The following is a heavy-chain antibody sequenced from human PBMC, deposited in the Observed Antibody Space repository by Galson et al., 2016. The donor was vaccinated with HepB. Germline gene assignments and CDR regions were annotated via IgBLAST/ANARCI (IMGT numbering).Heavy chain of an antibody. CDR1: GGSVTSGSYF. CDR3: ARVHPRAVVLDY. V-gene: IGHV4-61*01. CDR2: IYYSGST. Sequence: SETLSLTCNVSGGSVTSGSYFWSWIRQTPGKGLEWIGYIYYSGSTNYNPSLKSRITISGGTTKSQFSLKLTSVTAEDTAVYYCARVHPRAVVLDYWGQGTLVTVSS. J-gene: IGHJ4*02. D-gene: IGHD4-23*01.